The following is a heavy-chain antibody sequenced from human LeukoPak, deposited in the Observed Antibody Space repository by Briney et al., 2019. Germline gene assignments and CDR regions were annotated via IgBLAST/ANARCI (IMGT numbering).Heavy chain of an antibody. J-gene: IGHJ4*02. CDR1: GFTFSAYE. CDR2: IGSSGSTV. V-gene: IGHV3-48*03. D-gene: IGHD6-19*01. CDR3: ARGLSSG. Sequence: GGSLRLSCAASGFTFSAYEMNWVRQAPGKGLERVSYIGSSGSTVYYADSVKGRFTISRDNAKNSLYLQMNSLRAEDTAVYYCARGLSSGWGQGTLVTVSS.